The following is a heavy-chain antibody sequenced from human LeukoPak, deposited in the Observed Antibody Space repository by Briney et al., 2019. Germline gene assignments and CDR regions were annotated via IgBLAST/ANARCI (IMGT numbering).Heavy chain of an antibody. D-gene: IGHD3-3*01. CDR2: IYSGGST. V-gene: IGHV3-66*01. CDR1: GFTVSSNY. Sequence: GGSLRLSCAASGFTVSSNYMNWVRQAPGKGLEWVSVIYSGGSTYYADSVKGRFTISRDDSKNTLYLQMNSLRAEDTAVYYCAKMGYYDFWSGSYYYYGMDVWGQGTTVTVSS. CDR3: AKMGYYDFWSGSYYYYGMDV. J-gene: IGHJ6*02.